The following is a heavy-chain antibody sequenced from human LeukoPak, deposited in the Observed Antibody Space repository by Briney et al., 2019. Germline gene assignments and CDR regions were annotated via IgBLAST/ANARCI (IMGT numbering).Heavy chain of an antibody. CDR3: AKEAQGCSITSCYFDS. Sequence: GGSLRLSCAASGFTFSNYAMSWVRQAPGKGLEWVSAISGSGGNTYYADSVKGRFTISRDNSKNTLFLQMNSLRAEDTDVYYCAKEAQGCSITSCYFDSWGQGTLVTVSS. V-gene: IGHV3-23*01. D-gene: IGHD2-2*01. CDR1: GFTFSNYA. CDR2: ISGSGGNT. J-gene: IGHJ4*02.